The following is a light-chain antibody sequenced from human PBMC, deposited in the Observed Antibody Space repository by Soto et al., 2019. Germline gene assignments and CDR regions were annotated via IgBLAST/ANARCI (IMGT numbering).Light chain of an antibody. CDR1: QSVSSSY. J-gene: IGKJ1*01. CDR2: GAS. Sequence: EIVLTQSPGTLSLSPGERATLSCRASQSVSSSYLAWYQQKPGQAPRLLIYGASSRATGIPDRFSGSGSGPDFTLTISRLEPEDFAVYYCQQYGSSPCTFGQGTKVEIK. V-gene: IGKV3-20*01. CDR3: QQYGSSPCT.